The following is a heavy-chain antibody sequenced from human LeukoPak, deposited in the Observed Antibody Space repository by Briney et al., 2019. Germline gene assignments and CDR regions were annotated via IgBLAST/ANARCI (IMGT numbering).Heavy chain of an antibody. D-gene: IGHD2-21*01. J-gene: IGHJ4*02. CDR1: GYTLTELS. V-gene: IGHV1-24*01. CDR3: ATVPRDPVLLWY. CDR2: FDPGDGET. Sequence: ASVKVSCKVSGYTLTELSMHWVRQAPGKGLEWMGGFDPGDGETIYAQKFQGRVTMTEDTSTDTAYMELSSLRSEDTAVYYCATVPRDPVLLWYWGQGTLVTVSS.